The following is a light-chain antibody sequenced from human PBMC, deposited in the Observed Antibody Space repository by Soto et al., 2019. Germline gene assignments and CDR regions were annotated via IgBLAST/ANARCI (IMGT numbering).Light chain of an antibody. V-gene: IGLV3-1*01. CDR3: QAWDTSTVV. Sequence: SYELTQPPSVSVSPGQTASITCSGDKLGDKYASWYQLKPGQSPVLVIYQDTKRPSGIPERFSGSNSGTPATLSISGTQAMDEADYYCQAWDTSTVVFGGGTKLTVL. CDR2: QDT. J-gene: IGLJ2*01. CDR1: KLGDKY.